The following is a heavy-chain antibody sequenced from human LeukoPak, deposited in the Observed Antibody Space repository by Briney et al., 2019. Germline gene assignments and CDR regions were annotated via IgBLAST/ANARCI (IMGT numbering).Heavy chain of an antibody. Sequence: GGSLRLSCAASGFTFSSYAMSWVRQAPGKRLEWVSAISGGSTYYADSVKGRFTISRDNSKNTLYLQMNSLRAEDTAVYYCAKDMGYSSSWGDFDYWGQGTLVTVSS. V-gene: IGHV3-23*01. J-gene: IGHJ4*02. CDR2: ISGGST. CDR3: AKDMGYSSSWGDFDY. D-gene: IGHD6-13*01. CDR1: GFTFSSYA.